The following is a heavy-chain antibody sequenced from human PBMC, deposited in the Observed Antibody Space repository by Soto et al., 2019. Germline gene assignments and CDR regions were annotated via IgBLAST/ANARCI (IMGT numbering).Heavy chain of an antibody. D-gene: IGHD2-21*02. CDR3: ARGSDSSFDY. Sequence: SQTLSLTCAISGDSVSSNSAAWNWIRQSPARGLEWLGRTYFRSKWYNDYAVSMKSRISINPDTSKNQFSLQLNSVTPEDTAVYYCARGSDSSFDYWGQGSLVTVSS. J-gene: IGHJ4*02. CDR1: GDSVSSNSAA. V-gene: IGHV6-1*01. CDR2: TYFRSKWYN.